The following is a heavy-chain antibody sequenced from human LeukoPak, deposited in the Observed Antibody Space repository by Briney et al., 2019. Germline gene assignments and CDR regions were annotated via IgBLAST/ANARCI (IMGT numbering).Heavy chain of an antibody. CDR2: MNPNSGNT. CDR3: ARVLYDILTGNYYMDV. D-gene: IGHD3-9*01. V-gene: IGHV1-8*03. J-gene: IGHJ6*03. Sequence: ASVKVSCKASGYTFTGYYMHWVRQAPGQGLEWMGWMNPNSGNTGYAQKFQGRVTITRNTSISTAYMELSSLRSEDTAVYYCARVLYDILTGNYYMDVWGKGTTVTVSS. CDR1: GYTFTGYY.